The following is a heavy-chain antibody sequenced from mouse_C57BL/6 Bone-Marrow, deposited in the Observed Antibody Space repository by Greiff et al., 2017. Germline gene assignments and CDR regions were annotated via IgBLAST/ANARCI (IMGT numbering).Heavy chain of an antibody. CDR3: ARGALCYYGSHWYFDV. D-gene: IGHD1-1*01. Sequence: VQLQQSGAALVRPGASVKLSCKASGYTFTDYYINWVKQRPGQGLEWIARFYPGSGNTYYNEKFKGKATLTAEKSSSTAYMQLSSLTSEDSAVYFCARGALCYYGSHWYFDVWGTGTTVTVSS. CDR2: FYPGSGNT. J-gene: IGHJ1*03. V-gene: IGHV1-76*01. CDR1: GYTFTDYY.